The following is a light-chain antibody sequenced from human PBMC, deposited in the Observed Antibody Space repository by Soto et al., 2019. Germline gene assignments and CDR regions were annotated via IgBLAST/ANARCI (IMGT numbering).Light chain of an antibody. Sequence: ETLPTPSEDRLSVFSGASVTLTCKLRQSVYVNLAWYQHTPDQPPRLLIYCASTRATGVPAGFGGSGSGTEVTLTISNLQAEESAVYYCHQYNNLPLGTFGPGTKVDIK. J-gene: IGKJ1*01. CDR1: QSVYVN. V-gene: IGKV3-15*01. CDR3: HQYNNLPLGT. CDR2: CAS.